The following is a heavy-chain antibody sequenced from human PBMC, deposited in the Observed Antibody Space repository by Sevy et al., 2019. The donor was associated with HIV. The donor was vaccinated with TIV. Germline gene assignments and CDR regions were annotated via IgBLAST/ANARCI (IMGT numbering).Heavy chain of an antibody. J-gene: IGHJ4*02. CDR1: GFTFSIYW. CDR2: IKEDGSAE. V-gene: IGHV3-7*01. CDR3: ARDSPGYGAYDY. D-gene: IGHD5-18*01. Sequence: GGSLRLSCAASGFTFSIYWMTWVRQAPGKGLEWVANIKEDGSAEYYVDSVKSRFTISGDNAKNSLFLQLNSLRVEDTAMYYCARDSPGYGAYDYLGQGTLVTVSS.